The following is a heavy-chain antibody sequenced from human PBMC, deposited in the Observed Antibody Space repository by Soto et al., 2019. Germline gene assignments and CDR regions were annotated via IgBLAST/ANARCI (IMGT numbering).Heavy chain of an antibody. CDR1: EFTFSHYW. V-gene: IGHV3-74*01. J-gene: IGHJ4*02. D-gene: IGHD4-17*01. CDR2: INPDGTTT. Sequence: PGGSLRLSCADSEFTFSHYWMHWVRQAPGKGLVWVSRINPDGTTTNYADSVKGRFTISRDNAKNTLYLQINSLRSEDTAVYYCARTLRLFYYFDYWGQGTLVTVSS. CDR3: ARTLRLFYYFDY.